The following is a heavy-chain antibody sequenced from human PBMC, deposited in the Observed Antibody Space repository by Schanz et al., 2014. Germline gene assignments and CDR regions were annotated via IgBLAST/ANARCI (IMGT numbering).Heavy chain of an antibody. J-gene: IGHJ4*02. CDR3: ARSRGFDSIFDF. D-gene: IGHD5-12*01. Sequence: VQLVESGGGLVQPGESLRLSCAASGFSFSSYTMSWVRQAPGKGLQWVSSLSGDGGTTHYADSVKGRFTISRDNAKNSLYLQMNSLRAEDTAVYYCARSRGFDSIFDFWGRGTLVTVSS. CDR2: LSGDGGTT. CDR1: GFSFSSYT. V-gene: IGHV3-48*01.